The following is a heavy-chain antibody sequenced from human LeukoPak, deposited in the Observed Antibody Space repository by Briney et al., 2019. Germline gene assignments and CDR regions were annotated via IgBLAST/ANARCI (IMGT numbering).Heavy chain of an antibody. D-gene: IGHD2-21*01. CDR1: GGSISSGDYY. CDR2: IYYSGST. Sequence: NPSQTLSLTFTVSGGSISSGDYYWSWIRQPPGKGLEWIGYIYYSGSTYYNPSLKSRVTISVDTSKNQFSLKLSSVTAADTAVYYCARVLKEGCLLPWGQGTLVTVSS. CDR3: ARVLKEGCLLP. V-gene: IGHV4-30-4*01. J-gene: IGHJ5*02.